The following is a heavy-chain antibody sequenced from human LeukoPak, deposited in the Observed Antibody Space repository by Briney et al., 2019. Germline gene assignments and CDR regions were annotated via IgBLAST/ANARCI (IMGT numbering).Heavy chain of an antibody. D-gene: IGHD3-10*01. CDR1: GFTFSSSW. V-gene: IGHV3-74*01. CDR3: ARGGSPFY. CDR2: IRGDGTTT. Sequence: PGGSLRLSCAASGFTFSSSWMHWVRQVPGEGLVWFSRIRGDGTTTTYADSVKGRFTISRDNAKNTLYLQMNSLRTEDRAVYYCARGGSPFYWGQGSLVTVSS. J-gene: IGHJ4*02.